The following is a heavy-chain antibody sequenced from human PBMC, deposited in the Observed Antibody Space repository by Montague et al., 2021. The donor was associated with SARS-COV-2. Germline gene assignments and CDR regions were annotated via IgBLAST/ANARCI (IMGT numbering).Heavy chain of an antibody. Sequence: SETLSLTCTVSGGSINNTSYYWVWIRQPPGKGLDWIGSIFYRANSHYNASLQSRVTVSVDTSKNQFSLNLTSVTAADTSLYDCARVTTTGSIAWGQGTLVTVSS. CDR3: ARVTTTGSIA. CDR2: IFYRANS. V-gene: IGHV4-39*02. CDR1: GGSINNTSYY. D-gene: IGHD4-11*01. J-gene: IGHJ5*02.